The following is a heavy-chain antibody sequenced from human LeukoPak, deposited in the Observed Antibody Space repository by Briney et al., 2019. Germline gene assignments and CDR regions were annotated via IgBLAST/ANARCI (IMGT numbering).Heavy chain of an antibody. D-gene: IGHD2/OR15-2a*01. CDR2: INPGGGST. CDR1: GYTFTSYG. J-gene: IGHJ5*02. V-gene: IGHV1-46*01. Sequence: ASVKVSCKASGYTFTSYGISWVRQAPGQGLEWMGIINPGGGSTSYAQKFQGRVTMTRDTSTSTVYMELSSLRSEDTAVYYCARVESGPWGQGTLVTVSS. CDR3: ARVESGP.